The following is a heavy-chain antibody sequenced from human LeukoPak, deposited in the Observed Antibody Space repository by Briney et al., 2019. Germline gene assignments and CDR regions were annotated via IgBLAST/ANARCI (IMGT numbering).Heavy chain of an antibody. CDR2: INHSGST. CDR3: ARRPDYFDY. Sequence: SETLSLTCAVYGGSFSGYYWSWIRQPPGKGLEWIGEINHSGSTNYNPSLKSRVTISVDTSKNQFSLKLSSVTAADTAVYYCARRPDYFDYWGQGTLVTVSA. J-gene: IGHJ4*02. V-gene: IGHV4-34*01. CDR1: GGSFSGYY.